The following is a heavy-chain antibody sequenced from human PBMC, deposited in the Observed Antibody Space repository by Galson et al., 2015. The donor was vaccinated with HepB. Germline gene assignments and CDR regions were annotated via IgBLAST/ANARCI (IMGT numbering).Heavy chain of an antibody. V-gene: IGHV3-53*01. CDR3: ARHRNRYNSGEYYFDY. Sequence: SLRLSCAASGFTVSSNYMSWVRQAPGKGLEWVSVIYSGGTTFYADSVKGRFTISRDNSKNMLYLQMNSLRAEDTAVYVCARHRNRYNSGEYYFDYWGQGTLVTVSS. J-gene: IGHJ4*02. CDR1: GFTVSSNY. CDR2: IYSGGTT. D-gene: IGHD5-24*01.